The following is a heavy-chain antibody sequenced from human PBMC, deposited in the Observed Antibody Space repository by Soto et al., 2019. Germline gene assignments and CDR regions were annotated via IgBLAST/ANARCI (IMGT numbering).Heavy chain of an antibody. CDR3: ARARYCSGGSCSRWFDP. CDR2: IYHSGST. V-gene: IGHV4-30-2*01. CDR1: GGSISSGGYS. D-gene: IGHD2-15*01. Sequence: SETLSLTCAVSGGSISSGGYSWSWIRQPPGKGLEWIGYIYHSGSTYYNPSLKSRVTISVDRSKNQFSLKLSSVTAADTAVYYCARARYCSGGSCSRWFDPWGQGTLVTVSS. J-gene: IGHJ5*02.